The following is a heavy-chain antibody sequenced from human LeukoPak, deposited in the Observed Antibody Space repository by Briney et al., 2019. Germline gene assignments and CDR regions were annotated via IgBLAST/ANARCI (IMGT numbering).Heavy chain of an antibody. J-gene: IGHJ6*02. CDR1: GFTFSGYS. V-gene: IGHV3-48*04. CDR2: ITNGGSTI. Sequence: PGGSLRLSCAASGFTFSGYSMNWVRQAPGKGLEWVSYITNGGSTIHHADSVKGRFTISRDNAKKTLYLQMNSLRAEDTAVYYCARSIGLTGGGVDVWGQGTTVTVSS. CDR3: ARSIGLTGGGVDV. D-gene: IGHD3-9*01.